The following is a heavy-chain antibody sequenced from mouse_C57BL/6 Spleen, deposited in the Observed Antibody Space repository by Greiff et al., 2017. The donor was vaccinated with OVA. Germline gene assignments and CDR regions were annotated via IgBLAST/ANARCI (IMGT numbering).Heavy chain of an antibody. V-gene: IGHV1-39*01. Sequence: VQLQQSGPELVKPGASVKISCKASGYSFTDYNMNWVKQSTGQSLEWIGVINPNYGTTSYNQKFKGKATLTVDQSSSTAYMQLNSLTSEDSAVYYGARGNTVGGGYYFDYWGQGTTLTVSS. J-gene: IGHJ2*01. CDR2: INPNYGTT. CDR3: ARGNTVGGGYYFDY. D-gene: IGHD1-1*01. CDR1: GYSFTDYN.